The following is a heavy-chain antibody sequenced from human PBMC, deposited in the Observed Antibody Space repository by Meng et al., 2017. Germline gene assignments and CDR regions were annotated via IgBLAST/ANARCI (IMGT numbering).Heavy chain of an antibody. V-gene: IGHV1-18*01. CDR2: INAYNGYT. J-gene: IGHJ4*02. CDR3: ATRGNPYLDC. Sequence: VRKPAAAVAVSWNASGHPHSRYGFGWVRQAPGEWLEWMCWINAYNGYTDYEHKFLGRVTMTTDTSTNTGYMELRSLTSDDTAVYYCATRGNPYLDCWGQGTLVTVSS. CDR1: GHPHSRYG.